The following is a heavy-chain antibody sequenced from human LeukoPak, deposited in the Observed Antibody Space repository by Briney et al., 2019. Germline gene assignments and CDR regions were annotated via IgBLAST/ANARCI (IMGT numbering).Heavy chain of an antibody. CDR3: ARDFSDSSSWGLFDY. CDR2: ISYDGSNK. CDR1: GFTFSNYA. D-gene: IGHD6-13*01. Sequence: PGGSLRLSCAASGFTFSNYAMHWVRQAPGKGLEWVAVISYDGSNKYYADSVKGRFTISRDNSKNTLYLQMNSLRAEDTAVYYCARDFSDSSSWGLFDYWGQGTLVTVSS. J-gene: IGHJ4*02. V-gene: IGHV3-30-3*01.